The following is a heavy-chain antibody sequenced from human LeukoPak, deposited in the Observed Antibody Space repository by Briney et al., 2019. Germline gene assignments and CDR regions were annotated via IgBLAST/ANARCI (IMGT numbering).Heavy chain of an antibody. V-gene: IGHV4-4*07. CDR2: IYNSGIT. J-gene: IGHJ3*02. D-gene: IGHD3-22*01. CDR3: AKSNGYGLIDI. CDR1: GGSISSYY. Sequence: SETLSLTCTVSGGSISSYYWSWIRQPAGKGLEYIGRIYNSGITNYNPSLKSRVTISLDTSRNQFSLKLNSVTAADTAVYYCAKSNGYGLIDIWGQGTMVTVSS.